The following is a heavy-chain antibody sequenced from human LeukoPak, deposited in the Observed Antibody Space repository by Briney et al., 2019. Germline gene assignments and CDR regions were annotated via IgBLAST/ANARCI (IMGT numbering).Heavy chain of an antibody. V-gene: IGHV3-53*01. D-gene: IGHD6-6*01. CDR2: IYSGGST. J-gene: IGHJ4*02. CDR1: GFNVSSSY. Sequence: GGSLRLSCAASGFNVSSSYMSWVRQAPGKGLEWVSVIYSGGSTYNTDSVKGRFTISRDDSKNTLYLQMNSLRVEDTAVYFCAKGSAAARPYYFDNWGQGTLVTVSS. CDR3: AKGSAAARPYYFDN.